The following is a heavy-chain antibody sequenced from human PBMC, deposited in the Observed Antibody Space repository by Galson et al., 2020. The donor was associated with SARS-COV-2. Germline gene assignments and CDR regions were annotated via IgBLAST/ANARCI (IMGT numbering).Heavy chain of an antibody. CDR2: ISYDDGNDK. Sequence: SCAASGFTFNDYGMHWVRQAPGKGLEWVAVISYDDGNDKYYADSVKGRFTISRDNSKNTLYLEMNSLRPEDTAVYYCATCSTNCYLEPLDYWGQGTLVTVSS. D-gene: IGHD2-2*01. CDR1: GFTFNDYG. CDR3: ATCSTNCYLEPLDY. V-gene: IGHV3-30*03. J-gene: IGHJ4*02.